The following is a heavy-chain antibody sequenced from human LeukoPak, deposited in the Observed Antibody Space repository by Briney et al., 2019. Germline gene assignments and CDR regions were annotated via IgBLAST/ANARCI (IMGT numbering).Heavy chain of an antibody. V-gene: IGHV3-53*01. Sequence: GGSLRLSCAASGFTVSSNYMSWVRQAPGKGLEWVSVIYSGGSTYYADSVKGRFTISRDNSKNTLYLQMNSLRAEDTAVYYCARDLVVVAATPGYYGMDVWGQGTTVTVSS. CDR1: GFTVSSNY. J-gene: IGHJ6*02. D-gene: IGHD2-15*01. CDR2: IYSGGST. CDR3: ARDLVVVAATPGYYGMDV.